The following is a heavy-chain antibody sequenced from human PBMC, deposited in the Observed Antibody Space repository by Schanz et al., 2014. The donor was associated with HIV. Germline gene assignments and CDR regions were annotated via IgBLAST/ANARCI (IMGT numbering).Heavy chain of an antibody. CDR1: GFTFDDYG. CDR2: INWNGGST. J-gene: IGHJ6*02. CDR3: ARDYRDLQEFYYGMDV. Sequence: EVQLVESGGGVVRPGGSLRLSCAASGFTFDDYGMSWVRQAPGKGLEWVSGINWNGGSTGYADSVKGRFTISRDNAKKTLYLQMNSLRAEDTAVYYCARDYRDLQEFYYGMDVWGQGTTVSVS. V-gene: IGHV3-20*04. D-gene: IGHD3-16*02.